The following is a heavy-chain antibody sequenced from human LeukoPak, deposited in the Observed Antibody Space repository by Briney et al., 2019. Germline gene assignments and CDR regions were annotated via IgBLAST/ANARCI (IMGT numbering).Heavy chain of an antibody. CDR2: INSDGSST. J-gene: IGHJ6*02. CDR1: GFTFSSYW. CDR3: ARVRPDSPDYYYGMDV. D-gene: IGHD2-21*01. Sequence: PGGSLRLSCAASGFTFSSYWMHWVRQAPGKGLVWVSRINSDGSSTSYADSVKGRFTISRDNAKNTLYLQMNSLRAEDTAVYYCARVRPDSPDYYYGMDVWGQGTTVTVSS. V-gene: IGHV3-74*01.